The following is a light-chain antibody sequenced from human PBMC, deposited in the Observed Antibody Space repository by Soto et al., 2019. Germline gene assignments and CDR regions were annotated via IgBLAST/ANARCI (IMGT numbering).Light chain of an antibody. CDR2: GAS. V-gene: IGKV3-20*01. Sequence: EMVLTQSPGTLFLSPGETATLSCRASQSVSSSSLAWYQQKPGQAPRLLIYGASSRATGIPDRFSSSGTGTDFTLTISRLEPEDFAVYYCQQYGSSPIFGQGTKLEIK. CDR1: QSVSSSS. CDR3: QQYGSSPI. J-gene: IGKJ2*01.